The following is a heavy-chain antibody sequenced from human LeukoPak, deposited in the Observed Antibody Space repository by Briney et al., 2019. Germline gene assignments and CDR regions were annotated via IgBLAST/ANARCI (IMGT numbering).Heavy chain of an antibody. CDR2: ISGSGGST. D-gene: IGHD1-26*01. V-gene: IGHV3-23*01. CDR1: GFTFSTYD. CDR3: AKDSSSGIYFDY. J-gene: IGHJ4*02. Sequence: GGSLRLSCAVSGFTFSTYDMSWVRQAPGKGLEWVSAISGSGGSTYYADSVKGRFTISRDNSKNTLYLQLKSLRAEDTAVYYCAKDSSSGIYFDYWGQGTLVTVSS.